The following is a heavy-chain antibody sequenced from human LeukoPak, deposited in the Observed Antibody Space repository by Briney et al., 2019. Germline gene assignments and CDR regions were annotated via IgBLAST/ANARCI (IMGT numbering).Heavy chain of an antibody. CDR2: IIPILGIA. CDR3: AFSLGATGAFDI. V-gene: IGHV1-69*02. J-gene: IGHJ3*02. Sequence: GASVKVSCKASGGAFSSYTISWVRQAPGQGLEWMGRIIPILGIANYAQKFQGRVTITADKSTSTAYMEPSSLRSEDTAVYYCAFSLGATGAFDIWGQGTMVTVSS. D-gene: IGHD1-26*01. CDR1: GGAFSSYT.